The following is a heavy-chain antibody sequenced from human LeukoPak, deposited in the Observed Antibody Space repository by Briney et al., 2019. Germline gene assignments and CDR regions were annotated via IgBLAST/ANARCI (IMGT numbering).Heavy chain of an antibody. J-gene: IGHJ6*02. V-gene: IGHV3-7*01. CDR1: GFTFSNYW. Sequence: GGSLRLSCATSGFTFSNYWMSWVRQAPGKGLEWVANMNQDGSERYYLDSVKGRFTISRDNAKSSLYLQMNSLRAEDTAVYYCSSRYYYGCSGYPNYYYGMDVWGQGTTVTVSS. D-gene: IGHD3-22*01. CDR3: SSRYYYGCSGYPNYYYGMDV. CDR2: MNQDGSER.